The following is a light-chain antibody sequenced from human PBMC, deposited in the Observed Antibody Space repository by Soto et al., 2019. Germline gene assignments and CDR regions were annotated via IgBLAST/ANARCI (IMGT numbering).Light chain of an antibody. Sequence: EVVMTQSPATLSVSPGDRATLSCRASQNIGTNVAWYQHKPGQAPRLLIYGESTRATDIPPRFSGSGSGSEFSLTVSSLQSEDFAVYYCQQYDNWPPFFTFGPGTKVDIQ. V-gene: IGKV3-15*01. CDR1: QNIGTN. CDR3: QQYDNWPPFFT. J-gene: IGKJ3*01. CDR2: GES.